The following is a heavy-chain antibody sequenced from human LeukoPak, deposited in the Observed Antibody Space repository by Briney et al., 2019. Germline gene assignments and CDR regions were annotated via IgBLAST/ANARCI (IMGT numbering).Heavy chain of an antibody. D-gene: IGHD3-22*01. V-gene: IGHV3-73*01. CDR3: TTTYYYDSSGYTLDY. Sequence: PGGSLRLSCAASKFTFNGSAIHWVRQASGKGLEWVGRIRTKVKNYATAYAESVKGRFTISRDDSKSTAYLQMNSLKTEDTAVYYCTTTYYYDSSGYTLDYWGQGTLVTVSS. CDR2: IRTKVKNYAT. CDR1: KFTFNGSA. J-gene: IGHJ4*02.